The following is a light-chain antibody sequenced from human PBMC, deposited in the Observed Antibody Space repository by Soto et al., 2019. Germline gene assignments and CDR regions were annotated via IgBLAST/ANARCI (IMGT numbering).Light chain of an antibody. J-gene: IGLJ2*01. CDR2: GNS. V-gene: IGLV1-40*01. CDR3: QSYDSSLSGYVV. CDR1: SSNIGAGYD. Sequence: QSVLTQPPSVSGAPGQRVTIPCTGSSSNIGAGYDVHWYQQLPGTAPKLLIYGNSNRPSGVPDRFSGSKSGTSASLAITGLQAEDVADYYCQSYDSSLSGYVVFGGGTKLTVL.